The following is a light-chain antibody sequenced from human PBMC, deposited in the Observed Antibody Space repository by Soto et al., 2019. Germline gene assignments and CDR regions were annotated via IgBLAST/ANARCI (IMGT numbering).Light chain of an antibody. CDR3: LQYNSHWT. CDR2: DAS. J-gene: IGKJ1*01. V-gene: IGKV1-5*01. Sequence: DIQMTQSPSTLSASVGDRVTITCRASQSISSWLAWYQQKPGKAPKLLIYDASSLDSGVPSRFSGSGSGTEFTLTISSLQPDDFATYYCLQYNSHWTFGQGTKVDIK. CDR1: QSISSW.